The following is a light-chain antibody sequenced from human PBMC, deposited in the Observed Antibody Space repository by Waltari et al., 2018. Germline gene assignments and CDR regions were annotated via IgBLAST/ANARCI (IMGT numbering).Light chain of an antibody. J-gene: IGKJ4*01. Sequence: AIRITQSPSSLSASTGDRVTITCRPSQAISSYLAWYQQKPGKAPKLLLYASSPLQSGVPSRFSGSGSGTNFTLTSGCLQSEDFATYFCQQYYGDPLTFGGGTKVEI. CDR1: QAISSY. CDR3: QQYYGDPLT. CDR2: ASS. V-gene: IGKV1-8*01.